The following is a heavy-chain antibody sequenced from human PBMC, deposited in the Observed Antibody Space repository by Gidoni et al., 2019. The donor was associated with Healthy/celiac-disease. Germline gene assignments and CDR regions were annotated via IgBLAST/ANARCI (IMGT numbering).Heavy chain of an antibody. Sequence: EVQLLESGGGLVQPGGSLRLSCAASGFTFSSYAMSWVRQAPGKGLEWVSAISGSGGSTYYADSVKGRFTISRDNSKNTLYLQMNSLRAEDTAVYYCAKDLEDSSSWYRYYYYYYGMDVWGQGTTVTVSS. CDR3: AKDLEDSSSWYRYYYYYYGMDV. J-gene: IGHJ6*02. V-gene: IGHV3-23*01. D-gene: IGHD6-13*01. CDR2: ISGSGGST. CDR1: GFTFSSYA.